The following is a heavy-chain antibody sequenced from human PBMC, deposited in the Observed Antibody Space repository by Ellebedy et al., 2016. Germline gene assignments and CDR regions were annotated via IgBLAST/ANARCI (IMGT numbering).Heavy chain of an antibody. V-gene: IGHV1-18*01. D-gene: IGHD1-1*01. CDR1: GYTFTSYG. J-gene: IGHJ4*02. CDR2: ISAYNGNT. CDR3: ARDSKYNWNDGTFDY. Sequence: ASVKVSXXASGYTFTSYGISWVRQAPGQGLEWMGWISAYNGNTNYAQKLQGRVTMTTDTSTSTAYMELRSLRSDDTAVYYCARDSKYNWNDGTFDYWGQGTLVTVSS.